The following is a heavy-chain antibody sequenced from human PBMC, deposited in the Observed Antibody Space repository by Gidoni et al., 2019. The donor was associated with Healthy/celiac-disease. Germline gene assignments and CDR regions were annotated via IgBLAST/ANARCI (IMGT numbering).Heavy chain of an antibody. CDR2: IYYSGST. V-gene: IGHV4-39*01. Sequence: QLQPQESGPGLVKPSETLSLTCTVSGGSISSSSYYWGWIRQPPGKGLGWVGSIYYSGSTYYNPSLKSRVTISVDTSKNQFSLKLSSVTAADTAVYYCASHDTPEGMDVWGQGTTVTVSS. J-gene: IGHJ6*02. CDR3: ASHDTPEGMDV. CDR1: GGSISSSSYY.